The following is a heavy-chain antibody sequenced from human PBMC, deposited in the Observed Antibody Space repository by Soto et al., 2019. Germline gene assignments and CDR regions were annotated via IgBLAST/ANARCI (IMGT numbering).Heavy chain of an antibody. V-gene: IGHV5-51*01. D-gene: IGHD5-18*01. Sequence: PGESLKISCKGSGYSLTSYWIGWVRQMPGKGLEWMGIIYPGDSDTRYSPSFQGQVTLSADKSISTAYLQWTSLKASDTAMYYCAGQAMVAQDYYGMDVWGQGTKVTVSS. CDR1: GYSLTSYW. CDR3: AGQAMVAQDYYGMDV. J-gene: IGHJ6*02. CDR2: IYPGDSDT.